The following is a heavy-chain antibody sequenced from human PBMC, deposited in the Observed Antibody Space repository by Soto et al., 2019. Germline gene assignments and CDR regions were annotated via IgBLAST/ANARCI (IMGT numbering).Heavy chain of an antibody. D-gene: IGHD4-4*01. CDR2: IYYTGST. V-gene: IGHV4-61*08. J-gene: IGHJ5*01. CDR1: GGSVTSAGYY. Sequence: QVQLQESGPGLVKPSETLSLTCTVSGGSVTSAGYYWGWIRQPPGKGLEWIGHIYYTGSTSYNPSLESRVTLSVDTSRDQFSLNLSSVTAADTAVYFCARTLTTDRRWFDSWGQGTLVTVSS. CDR3: ARTLTTDRRWFDS.